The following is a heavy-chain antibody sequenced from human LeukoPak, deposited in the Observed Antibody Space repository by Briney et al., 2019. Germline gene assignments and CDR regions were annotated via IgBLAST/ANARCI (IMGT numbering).Heavy chain of an antibody. D-gene: IGHD3-10*01. Sequence: ASVKVSCKASGYTFTGYYMHWVRQPPGQGLEWMGLINPNSGGTNYAQKFQGRVTMTRDTSISTAYMELSRLRSDDTAVYYCARSSLLWFGELSLSWFDPWGQGTLVTVSS. CDR3: ARSSLLWFGELSLSWFDP. J-gene: IGHJ5*02. V-gene: IGHV1-2*02. CDR2: INPNSGGT. CDR1: GYTFTGYY.